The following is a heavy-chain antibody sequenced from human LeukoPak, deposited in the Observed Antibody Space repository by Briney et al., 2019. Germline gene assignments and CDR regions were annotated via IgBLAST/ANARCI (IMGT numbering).Heavy chain of an antibody. Sequence: SETLSLTRTVSGDSISSNSYYWIWIRQPPGKGLEWIGSVYYSESTYYNPSLKSRVTISIDTSKNQFSLKLNSVTAADTAVYYCARHGFVVIPAAFDYWGQGTLVTVSS. V-gene: IGHV4-39*01. CDR2: VYYSEST. D-gene: IGHD2-2*01. CDR1: GDSISSNSYY. CDR3: ARHGFVVIPAAFDY. J-gene: IGHJ4*02.